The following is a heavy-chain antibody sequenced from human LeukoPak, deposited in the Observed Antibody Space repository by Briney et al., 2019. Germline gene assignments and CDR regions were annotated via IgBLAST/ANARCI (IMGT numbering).Heavy chain of an antibody. CDR1: GDSIRNSHNY. Sequence: SETLSLTCIVSGDSIRNSHNYWGWIRQPPGKGLEWIGSIYYSGNTYFNPSLKSRVTISVDTSKNQFSLKLSSVTAADTAVYYCARTTEGGYTYDYFYYYYMDVWGKGTTVTISS. J-gene: IGHJ6*03. D-gene: IGHD5-18*01. V-gene: IGHV4-39*07. CDR2: IYYSGNT. CDR3: ARTTEGGYTYDYFYYYYMDV.